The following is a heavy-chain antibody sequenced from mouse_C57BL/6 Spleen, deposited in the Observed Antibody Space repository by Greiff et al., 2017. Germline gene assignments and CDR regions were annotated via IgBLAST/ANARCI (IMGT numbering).Heavy chain of an antibody. CDR2: ISDGGSYT. CDR3: ARGGVDY. V-gene: IGHV5-4*01. CDR1: GFTFSSYA. J-gene: IGHJ2*01. Sequence: EVQGVESGGGLVKPGGSLKLSCAASGFTFSSYAMSWVRQTPEKRLEWVATISDGGSYTYYPDNVKGRFTISRDNAKNNLYLQMSHLKSEDTAMYYCARGGVDYWGQGTTLTVSS.